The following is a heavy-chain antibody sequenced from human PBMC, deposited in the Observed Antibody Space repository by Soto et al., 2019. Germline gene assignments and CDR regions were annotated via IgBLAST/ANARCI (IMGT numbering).Heavy chain of an antibody. Sequence: GASVKVSCKASGGTFSSYAISWVRRAPGQGLEWMGGIIPIFGTANYAQKFQGRVTITADESTSTAYMELSSLRSEDTAVYYCAVVVGIAVAGTTPFDYWGQGTLVTVSS. CDR3: AVVVGIAVAGTTPFDY. J-gene: IGHJ4*02. CDR2: IIPIFGTA. CDR1: GGTFSSYA. D-gene: IGHD6-19*01. V-gene: IGHV1-69*13.